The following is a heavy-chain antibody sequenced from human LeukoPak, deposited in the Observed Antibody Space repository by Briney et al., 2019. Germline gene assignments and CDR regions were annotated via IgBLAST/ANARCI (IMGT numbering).Heavy chain of an antibody. D-gene: IGHD4-17*01. V-gene: IGHV4-31*03. CDR3: ARLGSGDYPNWFDP. Sequence: SETLSLTCTVSGGSISSGVYHWSWIRQHPGKDLEWIGYIYYSGTTSYNPSLKSRVTISVDTSKKKFSLKVSSVTVADTAVYYCARLGSGDYPNWFDPWGQGTLVTVSS. CDR1: GGSISSGVYH. CDR2: IYYSGTT. J-gene: IGHJ5*02.